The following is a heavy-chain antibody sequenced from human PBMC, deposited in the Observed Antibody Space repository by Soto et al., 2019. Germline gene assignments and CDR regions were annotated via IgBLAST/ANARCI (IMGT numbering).Heavy chain of an antibody. V-gene: IGHV4-59*01. Sequence: SETLSLTCTVSGGSISSYYWSWIRQPPGKGLEWIGYIYYSGSTNYNPSLQSRVTISVDTSKNQFSLKLSSVTAADTAVYYCARTLPEGRITMVRGVIPYFDYWGQGTLVTVSS. CDR3: ARTLPEGRITMVRGVIPYFDY. CDR2: IYYSGST. CDR1: GGSISSYY. J-gene: IGHJ4*02. D-gene: IGHD3-10*01.